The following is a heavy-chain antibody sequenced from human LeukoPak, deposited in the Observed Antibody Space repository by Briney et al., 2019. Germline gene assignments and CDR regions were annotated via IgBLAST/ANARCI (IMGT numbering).Heavy chain of an antibody. CDR3: ARGYNWIYASWFDP. V-gene: IGHV3-21*01. CDR2: ISSSISYI. D-gene: IGHD1-7*01. J-gene: IGHJ5*02. CDR1: GFTFSSYS. Sequence: GGSLRLSCPASGFTFSSYSMNWVRHAPGKGLEWVSSISSSISYIYCADSVKGRFTISRDNAKNSLYLQMNRLRAEDTAVYYCARGYNWIYASWFDPWGQGTLVTVSS.